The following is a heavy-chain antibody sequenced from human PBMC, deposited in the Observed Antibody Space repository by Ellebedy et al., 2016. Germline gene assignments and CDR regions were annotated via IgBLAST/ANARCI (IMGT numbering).Heavy chain of an antibody. CDR1: GGSFSGYY. Sequence: SETLSLXXAVYGGSFSGYYWSWIRQPPGKGLEWIGEINHSGSTNYNPSLKSRVTISVDTSKNQFSLKLSSVTAADTAVYYCARGRPPAAMKWRWFDPWGQGTLVTVSS. CDR3: ARGRPPAAMKWRWFDP. J-gene: IGHJ5*02. CDR2: INHSGST. V-gene: IGHV4-34*01. D-gene: IGHD2-2*01.